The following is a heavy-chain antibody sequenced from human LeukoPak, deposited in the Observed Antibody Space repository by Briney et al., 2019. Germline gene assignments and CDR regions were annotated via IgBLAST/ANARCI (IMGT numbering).Heavy chain of an antibody. V-gene: IGHV1-69*13. CDR1: GYTFTSYG. CDR2: IIPIFGTA. D-gene: IGHD5-24*01. J-gene: IGHJ4*02. CDR3: AIEVGDGYITSPLDY. Sequence: ASVKVSCKASGYTFTSYGISWVRQAPGQGLEWMGGIIPIFGTANYAQKFQGRVTITADESTSTAYMELSSLRSEDTAVYYCAIEVGDGYITSPLDYWGQGTLVTASS.